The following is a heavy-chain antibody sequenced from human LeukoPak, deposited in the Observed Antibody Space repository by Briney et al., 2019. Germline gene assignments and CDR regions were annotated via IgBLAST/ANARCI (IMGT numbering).Heavy chain of an antibody. Sequence: PSETLSLTCTVSGGSISSGGHSWSWIRQPPGKGLEWIGYIYHSGSGSTYYNPSLKSRVTISIDKSKNQFSLKLNSVTAADTAVYYCARGGFWSGYYGEGLDYYYGMDVWGQGTTVTVSS. CDR1: GGSISSGGHS. CDR2: IYHSGSGST. J-gene: IGHJ6*02. V-gene: IGHV4-30-2*01. D-gene: IGHD3-3*01. CDR3: ARGGFWSGYYGEGLDYYYGMDV.